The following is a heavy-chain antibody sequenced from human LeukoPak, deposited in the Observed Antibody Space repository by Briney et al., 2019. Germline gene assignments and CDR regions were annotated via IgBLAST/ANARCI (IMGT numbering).Heavy chain of an antibody. Sequence: GESLKISCKGSGYSFTSYWIGWVRQMPGKGLEWMGIIYPGDSDTRYSPSFQGQVTISADKSISTAYLQWSSLKASDTAMYYCARSRNYYGSGNTRGSWFDPWGQGTLVTVSS. CDR3: ARSRNYYGSGNTRGSWFDP. V-gene: IGHV5-51*01. CDR2: IYPGDSDT. D-gene: IGHD3-10*01. J-gene: IGHJ5*02. CDR1: GYSFTSYW.